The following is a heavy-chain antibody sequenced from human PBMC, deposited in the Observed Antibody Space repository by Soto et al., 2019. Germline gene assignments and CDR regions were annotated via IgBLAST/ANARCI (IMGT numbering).Heavy chain of an antibody. CDR3: ARDPGGVTASGLYFDY. CDR1: GYTFTGYY. Sequence: GASVKVSCKASGYTFTGYYMNWVRQAPGQGLEWMGWINPNSGGTNYAQKFQGWVSMTRDTSISTAYMELSSLRSDDTAVYYCARDPGGVTASGLYFDYWGRGTMVTVSS. J-gene: IGHJ4*02. CDR2: INPNSGGT. V-gene: IGHV1-2*04. D-gene: IGHD2-8*02.